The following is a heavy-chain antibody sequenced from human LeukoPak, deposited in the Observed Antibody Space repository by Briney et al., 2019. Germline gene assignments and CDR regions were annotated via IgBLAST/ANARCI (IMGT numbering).Heavy chain of an antibody. D-gene: IGHD2-2*01. CDR3: ARDYCSSTSCLFDY. Sequence: ASVKVSCKTSGYSFNSHHVHWVRQAPGQGLEWMGINFFHDGSTSNTQKFQGRVTMTRDTSTSTVYMELSSLRSEDTAVYYCARDYCSSTSCLFDYWGQGTLVTVSS. CDR1: GYSFNSHH. V-gene: IGHV1-46*02. CDR2: NFFHDGST. J-gene: IGHJ4*02.